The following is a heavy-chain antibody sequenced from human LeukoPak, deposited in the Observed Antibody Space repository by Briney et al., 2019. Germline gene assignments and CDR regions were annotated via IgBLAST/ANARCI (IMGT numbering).Heavy chain of an antibody. CDR1: GDSVSSNSAA. J-gene: IGHJ6*02. CDR3: ARAYSSSWYDYYYGMDV. CDR2: TYYRSKWYN. D-gene: IGHD6-13*01. V-gene: IGHV6-1*01. Sequence: SQTLSLTCAISGDSVSSNSAAWNWIRQSPSRGLEWLGRTYYRSKWYNDYAVSVKSRITINPDTSKNQFSLQLNSMTPEDTAVYYCARAYSSSWYDYYYGMDVWGQGTTVTVSS.